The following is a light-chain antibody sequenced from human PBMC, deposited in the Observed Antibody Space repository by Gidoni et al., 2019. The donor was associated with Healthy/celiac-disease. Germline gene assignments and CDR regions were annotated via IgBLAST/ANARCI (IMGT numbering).Light chain of an antibody. CDR1: QSVSSY. CDR3: QQRSNWPPIFT. CDR2: DAS. Sequence: ETVLPQSPATLSLSPGERATLSCRASQSVSSYLAWYQQKPGQAPRLLIYDASNRATGIPARFSGSGSGTDFTLTISSLEPEDFAVYYCQQRSNWPPIFTFGPGTKVDIK. V-gene: IGKV3-11*01. J-gene: IGKJ3*01.